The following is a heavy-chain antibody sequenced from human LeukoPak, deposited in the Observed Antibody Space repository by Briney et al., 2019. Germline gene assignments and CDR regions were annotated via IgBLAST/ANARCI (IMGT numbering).Heavy chain of an antibody. CDR1: GYTFTSYG. V-gene: IGHV1-18*01. J-gene: IGHJ5*02. CDR2: ISAYNGNT. CDR3: ARRDYYDSDNLFDP. D-gene: IGHD3-3*01. Sequence: GASVKVSCKASGYTFTSYGISWVRQAPGQGLKWMGWISAYNGNTNYAQKLQGRVTMTTDTSTSTAYMELRSLRSDDTAVYDCARRDYYDSDNLFDPWGQGTLVTVSS.